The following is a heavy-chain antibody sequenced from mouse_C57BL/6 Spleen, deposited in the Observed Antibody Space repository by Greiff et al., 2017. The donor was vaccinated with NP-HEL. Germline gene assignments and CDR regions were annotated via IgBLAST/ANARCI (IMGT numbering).Heavy chain of an antibody. V-gene: IGHV10-1*01. CDR1: GFSFNTYA. J-gene: IGHJ2*01. CDR3: VSSYDYASYYFDY. D-gene: IGHD2-4*01. Sequence: EVQLVESGGGLVQPKGSLKLSCAASGFSFNTYAMNWVRQAPGKGLEWVARIRSKSNNYATYYADSVKDRFTISRDDSESMLYLQMNNLKTEDTAMYYCVSSYDYASYYFDYWGQGTTLTVSS. CDR2: IRSKSNNYAT.